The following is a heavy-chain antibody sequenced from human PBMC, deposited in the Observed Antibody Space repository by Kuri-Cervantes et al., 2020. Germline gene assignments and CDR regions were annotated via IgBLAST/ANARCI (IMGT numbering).Heavy chain of an antibody. CDR1: GYTFTSYC. CDR2: ISAYNGNT. Sequence: ASVKVSCKASGYTFTSYCISWVQQAPGQGLEWMGWISAYNGNTNYAQKFQGRVTMTRNTSISTAYMELSSLRSEDTAVYYCARGYSSSWYEGLWFVYWGQGTLVTVSS. CDR3: ARGYSSSWYEGLWFVY. V-gene: IGHV1-18*01. D-gene: IGHD6-13*01. J-gene: IGHJ4*02.